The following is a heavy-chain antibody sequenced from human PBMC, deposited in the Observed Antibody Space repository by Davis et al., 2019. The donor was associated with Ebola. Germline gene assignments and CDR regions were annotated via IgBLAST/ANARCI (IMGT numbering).Heavy chain of an antibody. Sequence: GESLKISCAASGFTFSSYGMHWVRQAPGKGLEWVAVISYDGSNKYYADSVKGRFTISRDNSKNTLYLQMNSLRAEDTAVYYCARDVHAVAVTNYYFDYWGQGTLVTVSS. CDR3: ARDVHAVAVTNYYFDY. CDR2: ISYDGSNK. V-gene: IGHV3-30*03. D-gene: IGHD2-21*02. CDR1: GFTFSSYG. J-gene: IGHJ4*02.